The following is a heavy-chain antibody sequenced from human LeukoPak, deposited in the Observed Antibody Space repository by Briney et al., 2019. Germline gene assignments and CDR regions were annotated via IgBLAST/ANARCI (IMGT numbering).Heavy chain of an antibody. Sequence: GGSLRLSCAASGFTFSSYWMSWVRQAPGKGLEWVAHIKEDGREKYYVDSVKGRFTISRDNAKNSLYLQMNSLRAADTAVYYCPRDCSSPSCRFDYWGEGAMLTVCS. CDR3: PRDCSSPSCRFDY. J-gene: IGHJ4*02. CDR2: IKEDGREK. D-gene: IGHD2-2*01. V-gene: IGHV3-7*03. CDR1: GFTFSSYW.